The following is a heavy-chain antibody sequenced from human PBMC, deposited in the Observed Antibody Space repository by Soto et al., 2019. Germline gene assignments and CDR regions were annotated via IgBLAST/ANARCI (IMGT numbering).Heavy chain of an antibody. CDR1: GGTFSSYA. CDR3: ASHSGSSPEGRYYYGMDV. D-gene: IGHD1-26*01. J-gene: IGHJ6*02. V-gene: IGHV1-69*12. CDR2: IIPIFGTA. Sequence: QVQLVQSGAEVKKPGSSVKVSCKASGGTFSSYAISWVRQAPGQGLEWMGGIIPIFGTADYAQKCQGRVTISAVETTSTAYMELSSLRSEDTAVYYCASHSGSSPEGRYYYGMDVWGQGTTVTVSS.